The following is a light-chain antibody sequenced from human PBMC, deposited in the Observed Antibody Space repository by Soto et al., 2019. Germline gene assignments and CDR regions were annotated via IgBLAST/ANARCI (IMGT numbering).Light chain of an antibody. CDR2: GAS. J-gene: IGKJ2*01. V-gene: IGKV3-20*01. CDR1: QSVDSNY. Sequence: ETVVTQSPGTLSLSPGERATLSCRASQSVDSNYLAWYQQKPGQAPRLLIYGASTRATGIPDRFSGSGSGTDFTRTISRLEPEDFSVYYCQQYGSSPYTFGQGTKLEIK. CDR3: QQYGSSPYT.